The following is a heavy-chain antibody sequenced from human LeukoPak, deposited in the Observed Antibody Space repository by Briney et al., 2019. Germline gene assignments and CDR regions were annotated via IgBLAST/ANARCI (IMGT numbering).Heavy chain of an antibody. J-gene: IGHJ5*02. CDR3: AREPYGGPGLFDP. CDR2: IYYSGST. D-gene: IGHD4/OR15-4a*01. CDR1: GGSISSYY. Sequence: PSETLSLTCTVSGGSISSYYWSWIRQPPGKGLEWIGYIYYSGSTNYNPSLKSRVTISVDTSKNQFSLKLSSVTAADTAVYYCAREPYGGPGLFDPWGQGTLVTVSS. V-gene: IGHV4-59*01.